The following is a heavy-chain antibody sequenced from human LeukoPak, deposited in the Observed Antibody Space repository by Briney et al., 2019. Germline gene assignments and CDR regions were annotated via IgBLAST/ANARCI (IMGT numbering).Heavy chain of an antibody. CDR1: GYTFTSHD. J-gene: IGHJ3*02. Sequence: ASVKVSCKASGYTFTSHDINWVRQATGQGLEWMGWMNPNSGNTGYAQKFQGRVTITADKSTSTAYMELSSLRSEDTAVYYCARSHSSGSDAFDIWGQGTMVTVSS. D-gene: IGHD6-19*01. CDR3: ARSHSSGSDAFDI. V-gene: IGHV1-8*01. CDR2: MNPNSGNT.